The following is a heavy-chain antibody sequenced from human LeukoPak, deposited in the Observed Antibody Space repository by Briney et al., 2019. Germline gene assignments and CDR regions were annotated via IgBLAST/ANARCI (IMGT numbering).Heavy chain of an antibody. CDR2: IIPIFGTA. V-gene: IGHV1-69*06. CDR3: ARVGGTVTGFDY. J-gene: IGHJ4*02. D-gene: IGHD4-17*01. Sequence: SVKVSCKASGGTFSSYAISWVRQAPGQELEWMGGIIPIFGTANYAQKFQGRVTITADKSTSTAYLELSSLRSEDTAVYYCARVGGTVTGFDYWGQGTLVTVSS. CDR1: GGTFSSYA.